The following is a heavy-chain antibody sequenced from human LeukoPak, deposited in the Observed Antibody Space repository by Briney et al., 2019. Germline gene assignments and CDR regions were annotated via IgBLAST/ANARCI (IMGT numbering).Heavy chain of an antibody. CDR2: IYYSGST. D-gene: IGHD6-13*01. Sequence: SETLSLTCTVSGGSISSSSYYWGWVRQPPGKGLEWIGNIYYSGSTYYNPSLKSRVTISEDTSKNQFSLKLSSVTAADTAVYYCARRSSSWYSKIDSWGQGTLVTVSS. CDR1: GGSISSSSYY. CDR3: ARRSSSWYSKIDS. V-gene: IGHV4-39*01. J-gene: IGHJ4*02.